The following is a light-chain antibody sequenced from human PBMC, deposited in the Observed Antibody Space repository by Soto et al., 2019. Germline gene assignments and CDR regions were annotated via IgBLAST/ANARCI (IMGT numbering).Light chain of an antibody. CDR1: EGVRNM. CDR3: QQFYTWPVT. V-gene: IGKV3-15*01. CDR2: YAS. Sequence: EIVMTQSPATLSVSPGEGVTFSCRASEGVRNMLAWYQHKPGQHPRLLVSYASAGATGVPARFSGSGSGTEFTLTINSLQSEDVALYYCQQFYTWPVTFGGGTKVEIK. J-gene: IGKJ4*01.